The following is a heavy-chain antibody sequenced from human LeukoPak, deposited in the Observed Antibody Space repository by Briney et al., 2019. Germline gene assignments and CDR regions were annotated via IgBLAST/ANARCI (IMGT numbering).Heavy chain of an antibody. J-gene: IGHJ4*02. CDR1: GGTFSSYA. D-gene: IGHD2-2*01. Sequence: ASVKVSCKASGGTFSSYAISWVRQAPGQGLEWMGWISAYNGNTNYAQKLQGRVTMTTDTSTSTAYMELRSLRSDDTAVYYCARDDQYQLLPSGYWGQGTLVTVSS. V-gene: IGHV1-18*01. CDR2: ISAYNGNT. CDR3: ARDDQYQLLPSGY.